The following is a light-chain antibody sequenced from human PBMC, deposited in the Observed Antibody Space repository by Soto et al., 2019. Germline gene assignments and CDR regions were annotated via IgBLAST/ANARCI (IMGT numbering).Light chain of an antibody. CDR2: LCS. Sequence: DIVMTQSPLSLPVTPGEPASISCRSIQSLLHSDGYNYLDWFLQRPGQSPQVLIFLCSTRAPGVPDRFGGIGTRTEFTLKISRVQAKDVVFYYCMQVLQPPLTFGVLTRVEIK. CDR1: QSLLHSDGYNY. J-gene: IGKJ4*02. CDR3: MQVLQPPLT. V-gene: IGKV2-28*01.